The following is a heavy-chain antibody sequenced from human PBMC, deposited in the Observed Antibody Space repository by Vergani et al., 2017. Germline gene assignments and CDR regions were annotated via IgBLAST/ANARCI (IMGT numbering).Heavy chain of an antibody. D-gene: IGHD6-19*01. V-gene: IGHV4-59*08. J-gene: IGHJ4*02. CDR2: IYYSGLT. CDR3: ARQRPGSGWSPGDFDD. CDR1: GVSVTDYN. Sequence: QAQLQESGPGLVKPSETLSLTCHVFGVSVTDYNCNWIRQAPGKGLEWIGSIYYSGLTYYNPSLKSRVAISVDTSKNQFSLKVTSVTAADTAVYFCARQRPGSGWSPGDFDDWGQGILVTVSS.